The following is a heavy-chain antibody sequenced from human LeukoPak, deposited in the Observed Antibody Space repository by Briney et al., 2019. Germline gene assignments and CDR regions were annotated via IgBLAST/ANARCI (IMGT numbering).Heavy chain of an antibody. Sequence: SETLSLTCTVSGGSISSYYWSWIRQPPGKGLEWIGYIYYSGSTNYNPSLKSRVTISVGTSMNQFSLKLSSVTAADTAVYYCARDAVGRWRFDPWGQGTLVTVSS. J-gene: IGHJ5*02. CDR3: ARDAVGRWRFDP. D-gene: IGHD5-24*01. CDR2: IYYSGST. V-gene: IGHV4-59*12. CDR1: GGSISSYY.